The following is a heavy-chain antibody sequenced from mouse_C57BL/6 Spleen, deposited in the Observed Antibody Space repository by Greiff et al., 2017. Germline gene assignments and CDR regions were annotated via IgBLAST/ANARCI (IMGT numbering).Heavy chain of an antibody. CDR2: INYDGSST. J-gene: IGHJ4*01. CDR3: ARDNYGRRGYYAMDY. D-gene: IGHD1-1*01. V-gene: IGHV5-16*01. Sequence: EVMLVEPEGGLVQPGSSMKLSCTASGFTFSDYYMAWVRQVPEKGLEWVANINYDGSSTYYLDSLKSRFIISRDNAKNILYLQMSSLKSEDTATYDCARDNYGRRGYYAMDYWGQGTSVTVSS. CDR1: GFTFSDYY.